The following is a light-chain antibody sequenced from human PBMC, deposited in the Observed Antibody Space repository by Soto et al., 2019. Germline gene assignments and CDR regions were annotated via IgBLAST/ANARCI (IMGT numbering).Light chain of an antibody. CDR3: QQYGSSPAT. CDR2: GAS. CDR1: QSIRNN. J-gene: IGKJ5*01. Sequence: IVLTQSPCTLSLSPGERATLSCRASQSIRNNLAWYQQRPGQSPTLLIYGASNRATGIPERFSGSGSGTDFTLIISRLEPEDFALYYCQQYGSSPATFGQGTRLET. V-gene: IGKV3-20*01.